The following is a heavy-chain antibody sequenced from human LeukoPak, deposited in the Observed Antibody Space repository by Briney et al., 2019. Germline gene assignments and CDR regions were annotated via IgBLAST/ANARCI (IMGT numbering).Heavy chain of an antibody. CDR2: TFTSGGT. J-gene: IGHJ6*02. Sequence: PSETLSLTCTVSGGSMSPYYWSWIRQTPGKGLEWIGYTFTSGGTNYNPSLKSRVTISVDTSKNQFSLTLSSVTATDTAVYYCVRHVSSGWDYYNGLDVWGQGTTVTVSS. D-gene: IGHD6-19*01. CDR1: GGSMSPYY. V-gene: IGHV4-4*09. CDR3: VRHVSSGWDYYNGLDV.